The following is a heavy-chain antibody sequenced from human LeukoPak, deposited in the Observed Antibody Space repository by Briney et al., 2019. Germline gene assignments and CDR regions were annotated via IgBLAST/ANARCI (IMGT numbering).Heavy chain of an antibody. CDR3: AKGDGDFPLDH. D-gene: IGHD4-17*01. J-gene: IGHJ4*02. V-gene: IGHV3-23*01. CDR2: ISGSGGST. CDR1: GFTFSSDA. Sequence: PGGSLRLSCAASGFTFSSDAMSWVRQAPGKGLEWVSSISGSGGSTYYADSVKGRFTISRDTSKNILNLQMNSLRAEDTATYYCAKGDGDFPLDHWGQGTLVTVSS.